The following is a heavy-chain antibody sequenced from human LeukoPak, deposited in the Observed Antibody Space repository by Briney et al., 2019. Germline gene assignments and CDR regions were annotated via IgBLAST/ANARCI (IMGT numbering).Heavy chain of an antibody. D-gene: IGHD1-26*01. V-gene: IGHV3-23*01. CDR1: GFTFSSYA. CDR2: ITGSGGRT. CDR3: AKEYTGTFSPFPSYFDN. Sequence: PGGSLRLSWAASGFTFSSYAVNWVRQAAGEGLEWVSAITGSGGRTYYADSVKGRFTISRDNSKNTLYLQMNSLRAEDTAIYYCAKEYTGTFSPFPSYFDNWGQGTLVTVSS. J-gene: IGHJ4*02.